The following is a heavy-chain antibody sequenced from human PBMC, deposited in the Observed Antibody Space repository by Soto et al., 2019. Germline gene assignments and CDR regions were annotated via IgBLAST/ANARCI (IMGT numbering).Heavy chain of an antibody. Sequence: GASLKISCKGSGYTFTNYWIGWVRQMPGKGLEWMGIIYPGDSDTKYNPSFQGQVTISADKSITTTYLRWTSLKASDTAIYYCAASIFYYGMDVWGQGTTVTVSS. CDR3: AASIFYYGMDV. CDR2: IYPGDSDT. J-gene: IGHJ6*02. CDR1: GYTFTNYW. V-gene: IGHV5-51*01.